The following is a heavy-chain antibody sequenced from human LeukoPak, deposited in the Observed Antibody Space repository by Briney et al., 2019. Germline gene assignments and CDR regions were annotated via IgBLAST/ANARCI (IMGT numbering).Heavy chain of an antibody. Sequence: GESLKISCKGSGYSFTNYWIGWVRQLPGKGLEWMGIIYPGDSDTRYSPSFQGQVTISADKSITTAYLQWSSLKASDTAMYYCARLSSRLMTTSSHYGMDVWGQGTTVTVSS. V-gene: IGHV5-51*01. D-gene: IGHD4-17*01. CDR2: IYPGDSDT. CDR3: ARLSSRLMTTSSHYGMDV. J-gene: IGHJ6*02. CDR1: GYSFTNYW.